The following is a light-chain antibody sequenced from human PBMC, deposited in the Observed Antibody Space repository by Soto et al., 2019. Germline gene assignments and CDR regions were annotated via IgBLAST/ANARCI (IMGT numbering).Light chain of an antibody. J-gene: IGLJ1*01. Sequence: QSVLTQPASVSGSPGQSITIPCTGTSSDVGGYNYVSWYQQHPGNAPKLMIYEVSNRPSGVSNRFSGSKSGNTASLTISGLQAEDEADYYCSSYTSSSTLGVFGTGTKVTVL. V-gene: IGLV2-14*01. CDR1: SSDVGGYNY. CDR2: EVS. CDR3: SSYTSSSTLGV.